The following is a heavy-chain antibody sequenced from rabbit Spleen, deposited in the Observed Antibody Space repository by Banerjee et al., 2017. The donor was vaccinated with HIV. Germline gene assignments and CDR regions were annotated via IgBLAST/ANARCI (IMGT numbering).Heavy chain of an antibody. CDR1: GFRFSFNNDYV. Sequence: QEQLVESGGGLVRPGASLTLTCKASGFRFSFNNDYVMCWVRQAPGKGLEWIACINSYTAKSVYATWAKGPFTISKTSSTTVTLQMTSLTAADTATYFCARGAVGTYGDAFNLWGPGTLVTVS. V-gene: IGHV1S45*01. CDR3: ARGAVGTYGDAFNL. D-gene: IGHD6-1*01. CDR2: INSYTAKS. J-gene: IGHJ4*01.